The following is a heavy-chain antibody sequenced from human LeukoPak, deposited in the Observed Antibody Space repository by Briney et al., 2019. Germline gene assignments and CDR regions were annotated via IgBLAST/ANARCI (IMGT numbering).Heavy chain of an antibody. D-gene: IGHD3-22*01. CDR1: GGSISSFY. Sequence: SGTLSLTCTVSGGSISSFYWSWIRQPPGKGLEWIGHMHSCGTTNYNPSLKSRVTISVDTSKNQFSLRLTSVTAADTAVYWCAGVLRVEMVVNYWGQGTLVTVSS. CDR3: AGVLRVEMVVNY. V-gene: IGHV4-59*12. J-gene: IGHJ4*02. CDR2: MHSCGTT.